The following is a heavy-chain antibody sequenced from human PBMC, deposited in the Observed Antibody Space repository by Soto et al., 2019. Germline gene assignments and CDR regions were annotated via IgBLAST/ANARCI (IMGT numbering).Heavy chain of an antibody. CDR2: IFYTGST. CDR3: ARVDWGSFDY. Sequence: GTLSLTCTVSGASLSVYYWALIRQPPGKGLEWIGNIFYTGSTDYNPSLKSRITMSLDTSRSHFSLKIRSVTTADTAVYYCARVDWGSFDYWGQGTLVTVSS. D-gene: IGHD3-9*01. CDR1: GASLSVYY. J-gene: IGHJ4*02. V-gene: IGHV4-59*01.